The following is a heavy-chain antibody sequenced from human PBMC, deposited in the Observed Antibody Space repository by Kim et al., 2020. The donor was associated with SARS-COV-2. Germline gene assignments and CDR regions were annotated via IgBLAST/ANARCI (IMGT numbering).Heavy chain of an antibody. CDR1: DGSLTTHY. CDR3: ARRXFLDV. Sequence: SETLSLTCTVSDGSLTTHYWSWIRQPPGKGLEWIACLSDTGTTTYNPSLKSRVTISKDTSRNQFSLKLTSVIASDTAVYYCARRXFLDVWGKGTXVIVPS. V-gene: IGHV4-59*08. CDR2: LSDTGTT. J-gene: IGHJ6*03.